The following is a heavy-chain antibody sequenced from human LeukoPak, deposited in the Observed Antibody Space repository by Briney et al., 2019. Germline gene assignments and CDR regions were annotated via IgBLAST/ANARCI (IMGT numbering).Heavy chain of an antibody. CDR2: IDHSGTT. J-gene: IGHJ3*02. V-gene: IGHV4-34*01. Sequence: SETLSLTCAVYGGSFSGYYWSWIRQPPGQGLEWIGEIDHSGTTNYNPSLKSRVTMSVDTTKHQFSLKLDSVTAADTAVYYCYGIRLGDGFDIWGQRTMVIVSS. CDR3: YGIRLGDGFDI. D-gene: IGHD3-16*01. CDR1: GGSFSGYY.